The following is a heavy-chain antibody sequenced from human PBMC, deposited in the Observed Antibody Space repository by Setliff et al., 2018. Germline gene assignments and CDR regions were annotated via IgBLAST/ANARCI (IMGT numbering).Heavy chain of an antibody. CDR1: GGSFNVYF. Sequence: PSETLSLTCAVYGGSFNVYFWSWIRQPPGKGLEWIGYIYHNGNTNFNPSLRSRVNMSVDTSKNQFALNLKSVTAADTAVYYCARDRTAYSYGLDVWGQGTTVTVSS. CDR2: IYHNGNT. CDR3: ARDRTAYSYGLDV. D-gene: IGHD5-18*01. V-gene: IGHV4-59*01. J-gene: IGHJ6*02.